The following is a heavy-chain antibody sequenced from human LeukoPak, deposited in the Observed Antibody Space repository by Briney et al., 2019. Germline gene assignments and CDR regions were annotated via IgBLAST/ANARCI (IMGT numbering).Heavy chain of an antibody. Sequence: GGSLRLSCAASGFTFSSYAMSWVRQAPGKGLEWVSAISGSGGSTYYADSVKGRFTISRDNSKNTVYLQMDSLRVEDTAVYYCSRDRGISGEWGQGTLVTVSS. D-gene: IGHD1-14*01. CDR3: SRDRGISGE. V-gene: IGHV3-23*01. CDR1: GFTFSSYA. CDR2: ISGSGGST. J-gene: IGHJ4*02.